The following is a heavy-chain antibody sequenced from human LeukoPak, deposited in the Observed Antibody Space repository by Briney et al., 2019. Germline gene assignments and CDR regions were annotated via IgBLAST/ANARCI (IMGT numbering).Heavy chain of an antibody. Sequence: GSLRLSCAASGFTFSSYGMHWVRQAPGKGLEWVAVISYDGSSKYYADSVKGRFTISRDNSKNTLFLQMNSLRADDKAVFYCAKDGGFYGENFDYWGQGTLVTVSS. CDR2: ISYDGSSK. V-gene: IGHV3-30*18. D-gene: IGHD4-17*01. CDR3: AKDGGFYGENFDY. J-gene: IGHJ4*02. CDR1: GFTFSSYG.